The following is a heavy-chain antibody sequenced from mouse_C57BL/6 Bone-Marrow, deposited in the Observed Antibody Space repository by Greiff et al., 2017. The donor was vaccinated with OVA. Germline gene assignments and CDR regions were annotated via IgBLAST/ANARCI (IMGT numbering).Heavy chain of an antibody. D-gene: IGHD3-2*02. CDR3: ATGRQLRDYFDY. CDR2: INSDGGST. V-gene: IGHV5-2*01. Sequence: EVNVVESGGGLVQPGESLKLSCESNEYEFPSHDMSWVRKTPEKRLELVAAINSDGGSTYYPDTMERRFIISRDNTKKTLYLQMSSLRSEDTALYYCATGRQLRDYFDYWGQGTTLTVSS. CDR1: EYEFPSHD. J-gene: IGHJ2*01.